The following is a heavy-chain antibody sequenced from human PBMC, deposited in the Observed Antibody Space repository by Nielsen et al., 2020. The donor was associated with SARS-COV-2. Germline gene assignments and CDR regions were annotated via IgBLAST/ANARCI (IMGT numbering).Heavy chain of an antibody. D-gene: IGHD3/OR15-3a*01. V-gene: IGHV5-51*01. J-gene: IGHJ6*02. CDR1: GYDFTTYW. CDR3: ARARATIFGLVMSYGMDV. CDR2: IYPGDSDS. Sequence: GESLKISCEVSGYDFTTYWIGWVRQMPGKGPEWMGIIYPGDSDSKFSPSFQGQVTISVDNSISTAYLQWNSLKASDTAMYYCARARATIFGLVMSYGMDVWGQGTTVAVSS.